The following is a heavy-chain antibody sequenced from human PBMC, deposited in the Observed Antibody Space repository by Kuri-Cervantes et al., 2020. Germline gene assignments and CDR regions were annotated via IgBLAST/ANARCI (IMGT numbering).Heavy chain of an antibody. CDR3: ARVYSSSWPLYYGMDV. CDR2: ISAYNDNT. D-gene: IGHD6-13*01. V-gene: IGHV1-18*01. J-gene: IGHJ6*02. CDR1: GYIFTNYA. Sequence: ASVKVSCKASGYIFTNYAIIWVRQAPGQGLEWMGWISAYNDNTKYAQKFQGRVTMTTNTSTDTAYMELRSLRSDDTAVYYCARVYSSSWPLYYGMDVWGQGTTVTVSS.